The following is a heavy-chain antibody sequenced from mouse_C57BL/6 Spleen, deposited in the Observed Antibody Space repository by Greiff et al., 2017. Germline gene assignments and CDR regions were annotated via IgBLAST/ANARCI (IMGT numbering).Heavy chain of an antibody. CDR3: ARHNPGRMGYYFDY. D-gene: IGHD2-3*01. V-gene: IGHV2-6-1*01. CDR2: IWSDGST. Sequence: QVQLQQSGPGLVAPSQSLSITCTVSGFSLTSSGVHWVRQPPGKGLEWLVVIWSDGSTTYNSALKSRLSISKDNSKSQVFLKMNSLQTDDTAMYYCARHNPGRMGYYFDYWGQGTTLTVSS. CDR1: GFSLTSSG. J-gene: IGHJ2*01.